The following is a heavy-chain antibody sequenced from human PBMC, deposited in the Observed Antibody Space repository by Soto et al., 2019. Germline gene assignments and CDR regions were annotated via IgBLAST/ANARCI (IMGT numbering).Heavy chain of an antibody. Sequence: QVRLKQRGAGLLKPSETLSLTCDVYGGSFSGYYWSWIRQSPGKGLEWIGQIKHSGGTNYNPLLKSRVTISVDTPRNQFSLKLSSVTAADTAVYFCARTYYYRSGTYFAWFDPWGQGTVVTVSS. J-gene: IGHJ5*02. V-gene: IGHV4-34*01. CDR3: ARTYYYRSGTYFAWFDP. CDR2: IKHSGGT. CDR1: GGSFSGYY. D-gene: IGHD3-10*01.